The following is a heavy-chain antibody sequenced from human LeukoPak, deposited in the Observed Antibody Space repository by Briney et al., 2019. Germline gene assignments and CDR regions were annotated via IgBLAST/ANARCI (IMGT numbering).Heavy chain of an antibody. J-gene: IGHJ5*02. CDR1: GYTFTSYG. V-gene: IGHV1-18*01. D-gene: IGHD3-3*02. CDR3: ARDVLAEHWFDP. Sequence: ASVKVSCKASGYTFTSYGISWVRQAPGQGLEWMGWISAYNGNTNYAQKLQGRVTMTTDTSTSTAYMGLRSLRSDDTAVYYCARDVLAEHWFDPWGQGTLVTVSS. CDR2: ISAYNGNT.